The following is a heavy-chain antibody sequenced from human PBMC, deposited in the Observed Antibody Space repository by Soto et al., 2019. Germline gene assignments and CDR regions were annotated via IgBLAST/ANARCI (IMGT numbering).Heavy chain of an antibody. CDR1: GFTFSSYG. J-gene: IGHJ6*02. V-gene: IGHV3-30*18. D-gene: IGHD2-15*01. Sequence: QVQLVESGGGVVQPGRSLSLSCAASGFTFSSYGMHWVRQAPGKGLEWVAVISYDGSNKYYADYVKGRFTISRDNSKNTLYLQMNSLRAEDTAVYDCAKDNGGYYYYYYGMYVWGQGTTVTVSS. CDR3: AKDNGGYYYYYYGMYV. CDR2: ISYDGSNK.